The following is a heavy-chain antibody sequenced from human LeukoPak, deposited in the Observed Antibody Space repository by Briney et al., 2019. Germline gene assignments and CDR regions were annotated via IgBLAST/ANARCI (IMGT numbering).Heavy chain of an antibody. CDR2: IIPIFGTA. V-gene: IGHV1-69*05. D-gene: IGHD3-9*01. Sequence: SVKVSCKASGGTFSSYAISWVRQAPGQGLEWMGRIIPIFGTANYAQKFQGRVTITTDESTSTAYMELSSLRSEDTAVYYCAITYIRYFDWLLDYWGQGTLVTVSS. CDR3: AITYIRYFDWLLDY. CDR1: GGTFSSYA. J-gene: IGHJ4*02.